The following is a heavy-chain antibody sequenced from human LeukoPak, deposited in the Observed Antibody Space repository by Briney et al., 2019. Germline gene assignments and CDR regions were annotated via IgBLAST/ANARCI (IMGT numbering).Heavy chain of an antibody. CDR3: ARGRASTGDFWSGYYTGYYFDY. CDR1: GGSISSYY. D-gene: IGHD3-3*01. CDR2: IYYSGST. V-gene: IGHV4-59*01. J-gene: IGHJ4*02. Sequence: SETLSLTCTVSGGSISSYYWSWTRQPPGKGLEWIGYIYYSGSTNYNPSLKSRVTISVDTSKNQFSLKLSSVTAADTAVYYCARGRASTGDFWSGYYTGYYFDYWGQGTLVTVSS.